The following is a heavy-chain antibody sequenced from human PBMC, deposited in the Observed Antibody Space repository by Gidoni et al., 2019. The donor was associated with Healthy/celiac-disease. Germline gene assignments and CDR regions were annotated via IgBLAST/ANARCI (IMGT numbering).Heavy chain of an antibody. J-gene: IGHJ6*02. CDR2: IYSGGST. CDR3: ARDSGGYYYYGMDV. D-gene: IGHD3-10*01. V-gene: IGHV3-53*01. Sequence: EVQLVESGGGLIQPGGSLRLSCAASGFTVSSNYMSWVRQAPGTGLEWVAVIYSGGSTYYADSVKGRFTISRDNSKNTLYLQMNSLRAEDTAVYYCARDSGGYYYYGMDVWGQGTTVTVSS. CDR1: GFTVSSNY.